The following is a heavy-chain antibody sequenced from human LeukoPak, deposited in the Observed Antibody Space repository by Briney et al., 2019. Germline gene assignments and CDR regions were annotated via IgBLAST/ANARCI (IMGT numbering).Heavy chain of an antibody. J-gene: IGHJ4*02. CDR1: GGSISRGDYY. CDR3: AGGGDGYQTRFDY. Sequence: SQTLSLTCTVSGGSISRGDYYWSWIRQPPGKGLEWIGYIYYSGSSGSTNYNPSLRSRVTTSADTSKNQFSLKMTSVTAADTAVYYCAGGGDGYQTRFDYWGQGTLLTVSS. CDR2: IYYSGSSGST. V-gene: IGHV4-61*08. D-gene: IGHD5-24*01.